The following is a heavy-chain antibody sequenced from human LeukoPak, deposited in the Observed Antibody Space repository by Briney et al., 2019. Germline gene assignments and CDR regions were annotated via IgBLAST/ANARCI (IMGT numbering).Heavy chain of an antibody. D-gene: IGHD1-7*01. CDR1: GYTFTSYY. Sequence: ASEKVSCKASGYTFTSYYMHWVRQAPGQGLEWMGIINPSGGSTSYAQKFQGRVTMTRDTSTSTVYMELSSLRSEDTAVYYCASDGGTTSLQYYFDYWGQGTLVTVSS. J-gene: IGHJ4*02. CDR3: ASDGGTTSLQYYFDY. V-gene: IGHV1-46*01. CDR2: INPSGGST.